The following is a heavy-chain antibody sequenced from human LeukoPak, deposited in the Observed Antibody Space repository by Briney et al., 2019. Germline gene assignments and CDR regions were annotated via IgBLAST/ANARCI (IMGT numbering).Heavy chain of an antibody. Sequence: PGGSLRLSCAASGFTFSDYYMSWIRQAPGKGLEWVSYISSSGSTIYYADSVKGRFTISRDNAKNSLYLQMNSLRAEDTAVYYCATTTVVTPYYYYGMDGWGQGTTVTLSS. CDR2: ISSSGSTI. CDR1: GFTFSDYY. D-gene: IGHD4-23*01. V-gene: IGHV3-11*04. J-gene: IGHJ6*02. CDR3: ATTTVVTPYYYYGMDG.